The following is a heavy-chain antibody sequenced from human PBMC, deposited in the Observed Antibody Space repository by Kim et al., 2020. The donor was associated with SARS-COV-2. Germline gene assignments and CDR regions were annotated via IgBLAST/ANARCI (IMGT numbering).Heavy chain of an antibody. V-gene: IGHV4-59*01. J-gene: IGHJ6*02. D-gene: IGHD1-7*01. CDR2: IYYSGST. CDR1: GGSISSYY. Sequence: SETLSLTCTVSGGSISSYYWSWIRQPPGKGLEWIGYIYYSGSTNYNPSLKSRVTISVDTSKNQFSLKLSSVTAADSAVYYCARDSGYWNYDRDYYGMDVWGQGTTVTVSS. CDR3: ARDSGYWNYDRDYYGMDV.